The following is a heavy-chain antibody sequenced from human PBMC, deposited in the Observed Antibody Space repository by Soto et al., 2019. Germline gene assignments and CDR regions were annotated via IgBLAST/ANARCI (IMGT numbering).Heavy chain of an antibody. D-gene: IGHD3-22*01. V-gene: IGHV1-69*06. J-gene: IGHJ3*02. CDR2: IIPIFGTA. CDR1: GGTFSSYA. Sequence: SVKVSCKASGGTFSSYAISWVRQAPGQGLEWMGGIIPIFGTANYAQKFQGRVTITADKSTSTAYMELSSLRSEDTAVYYCARAYYYDSSGYYQAPFDIWGQGTVVTVSS. CDR3: ARAYYYDSSGYYQAPFDI.